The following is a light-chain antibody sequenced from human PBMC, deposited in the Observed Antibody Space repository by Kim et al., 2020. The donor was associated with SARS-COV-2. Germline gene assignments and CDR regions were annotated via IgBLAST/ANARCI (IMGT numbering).Light chain of an antibody. CDR2: DVS. V-gene: IGLV2-14*01. Sequence: QSALTQPASVSGSPGQSITISCTGTSSDVGGYNYVSWYQQHPGKAPKLMIYDVSKRPSGVSNRFSGSKSGNTASLTISGLQAEDEADYYCSSYTSSSTLDVVFGGGTKVTVL. J-gene: IGLJ2*01. CDR1: SSDVGGYNY. CDR3: SSYTSSSTLDVV.